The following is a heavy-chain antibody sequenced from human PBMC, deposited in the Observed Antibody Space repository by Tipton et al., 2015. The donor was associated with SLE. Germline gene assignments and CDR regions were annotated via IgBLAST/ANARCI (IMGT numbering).Heavy chain of an antibody. Sequence: SLRLSCAASGFTFDDYAMHWVRQAPGKGLEWVSGISWNSGSIGYADSVKGRFTISRDNAKNSLYLQMNSLRAEDTALYYCARGAAAGTLGYYYGLDVWGQGTTVTVSS. D-gene: IGHD6-13*01. J-gene: IGHJ6*02. CDR1: GFTFDDYA. CDR3: ARGAAAGTLGYYYGLDV. V-gene: IGHV3-9*01. CDR2: ISWNSGSI.